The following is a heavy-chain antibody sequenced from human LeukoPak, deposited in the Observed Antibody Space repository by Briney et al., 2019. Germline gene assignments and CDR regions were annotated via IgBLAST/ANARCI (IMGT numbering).Heavy chain of an antibody. Sequence: TGGSLRLSCAASGFTFSRYEMNWVRQAPGKGLEWVSYISSSGTTIYYADSVKGRLTMSRDNAKTSLYLQMNSLRAEDTAVYYCARSQVDLDAFDIWGQGTMVTVSS. CDR3: ARSQVDLDAFDI. CDR2: ISSSGTTI. D-gene: IGHD3-3*01. V-gene: IGHV3-48*03. CDR1: GFTFSRYE. J-gene: IGHJ3*02.